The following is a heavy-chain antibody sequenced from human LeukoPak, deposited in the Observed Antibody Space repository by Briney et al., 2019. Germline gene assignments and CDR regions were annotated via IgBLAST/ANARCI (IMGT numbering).Heavy chain of an antibody. CDR1: GFTFSSYA. CDR3: AKYAADPTGVYYYYYYMDV. D-gene: IGHD1-14*01. J-gene: IGHJ6*03. V-gene: IGHV3-23*01. Sequence: GGSLRLSCAASGFTFSSYAMSWVRQAPGKGLEWVSAISGSGGSTYYADSVKGRFTISRDNSKNTLYLQMNSLRAEDKAVYYCAKYAADPTGVYYYYYYMDVWGKGTTVTVSS. CDR2: ISGSGGST.